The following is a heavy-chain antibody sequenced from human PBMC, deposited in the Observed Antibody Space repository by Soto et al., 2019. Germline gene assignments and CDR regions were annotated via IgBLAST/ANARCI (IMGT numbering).Heavy chain of an antibody. CDR1: GGSISSGGYS. CDR3: AGLYLGKHYFDY. Sequence: QLQLQESGSGLVKPSQTLSLTCAVSGGSISSGGYSWSWIRQPPGKGLEWIGYIYHSGSTYYNASLKSRVTISVDRSKNQFSLKLSSVTAADTAVYYCAGLYLGKHYFDYWGQGTLVTVSS. D-gene: IGHD1-26*01. V-gene: IGHV4-30-2*01. J-gene: IGHJ4*02. CDR2: IYHSGST.